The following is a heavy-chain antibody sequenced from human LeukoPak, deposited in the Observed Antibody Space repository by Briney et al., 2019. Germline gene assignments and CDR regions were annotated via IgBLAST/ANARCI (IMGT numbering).Heavy chain of an antibody. CDR3: ARAGYSSGWFFDY. V-gene: IGHV4-61*02. D-gene: IGHD6-19*01. J-gene: IGHJ4*02. CDR1: GGSVTSGSYY. CDR2: ISTSGAT. Sequence: SETLSLTCNVSGGSVTSGSYYWTWIRQPAGKGLEWIGRISTSGATKYNPSLKSRVTISIDMSKNQFSLKLNSVTAADTAVYYCARAGYSSGWFFDYWGQGTLVTVSS.